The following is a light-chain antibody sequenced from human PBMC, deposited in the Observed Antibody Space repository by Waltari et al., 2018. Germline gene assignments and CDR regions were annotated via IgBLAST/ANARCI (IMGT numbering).Light chain of an antibody. CDR2: DAS. Sequence: EIVLTQSPGTLSLSPGERATLSCRASQTVSKNYLAWYQQKPGHAPRLLIDDASNRDTGIPDRFSGSGSGTDFTLTISRLEPEDFAVYYCQQCAISPLTFGGGTKVEI. V-gene: IGKV3-20*01. CDR1: QTVSKNY. J-gene: IGKJ4*01. CDR3: QQCAISPLT.